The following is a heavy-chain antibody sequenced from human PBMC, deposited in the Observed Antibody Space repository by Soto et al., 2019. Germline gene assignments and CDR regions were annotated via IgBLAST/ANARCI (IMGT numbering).Heavy chain of an antibody. Sequence: QVQLQESGPRLVKPSGTLSLTCTVSGDSVSSNSWWSWVRQPPGKGLEWIGEIHHSGSTNYNSSLTSRVSISIDKSKNQFSLNLYSVTAADAAVFYCARAPRGYVMDVWGQGTTVSVSS. CDR1: GDSVSSNSW. J-gene: IGHJ6*02. CDR3: ARAPRGYVMDV. V-gene: IGHV4-4*02. CDR2: IHHSGST.